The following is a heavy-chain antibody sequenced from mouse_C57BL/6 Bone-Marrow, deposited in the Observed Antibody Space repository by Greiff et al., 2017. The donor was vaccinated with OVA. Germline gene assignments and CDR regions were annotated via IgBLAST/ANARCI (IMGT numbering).Heavy chain of an antibody. CDR1: GYTFTSYW. Sequence: QVQLQQPGAELVKPGASVKMSCKASGYTFTSYWITWVKQRPGQGLEWIGDTYPGSGSTNYNEKFKSKATLTVDTSSSTAYMQLISLTSEDSAVYYCARWDYDYRYFDVWGTDTTVTVSS. CDR3: ARWDYDYRYFDV. D-gene: IGHD2-4*01. CDR2: TYPGSGST. J-gene: IGHJ1*03. V-gene: IGHV1-55*01.